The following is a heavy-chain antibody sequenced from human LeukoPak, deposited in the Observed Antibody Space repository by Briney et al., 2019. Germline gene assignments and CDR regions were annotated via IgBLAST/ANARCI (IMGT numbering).Heavy chain of an antibody. J-gene: IGHJ3*02. CDR3: ARDNLEYSYGQYAAFDI. V-gene: IGHV1-69*13. CDR1: GGTFTSYG. CDR2: IIPMFGTA. Sequence: SVKVSCKASGGTFTSYGISWVRQAPGQGLEWMGGIIPMFGTANYAQKFQGRITITADESTSIVYMELNSLRSEDTAVYYCARDNLEYSYGQYAAFDIWGQGTMVTVSS. D-gene: IGHD5-18*01.